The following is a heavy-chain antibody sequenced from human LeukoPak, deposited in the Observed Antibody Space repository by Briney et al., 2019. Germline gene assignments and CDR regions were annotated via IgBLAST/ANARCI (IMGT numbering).Heavy chain of an antibody. Sequence: SETLPLTCTVSGGSVSSGSYYWSWIRQPPGKGLEWIGYIYYSGSTNYNPSLKSRVTISVDTSKNQFSLKLSSVTAADTAVYYCARERAGRYGDYGFDYWGQGTLVTVSS. J-gene: IGHJ4*02. V-gene: IGHV4-61*01. CDR1: GGSVSSGSYY. D-gene: IGHD4-17*01. CDR2: IYYSGST. CDR3: ARERAGRYGDYGFDY.